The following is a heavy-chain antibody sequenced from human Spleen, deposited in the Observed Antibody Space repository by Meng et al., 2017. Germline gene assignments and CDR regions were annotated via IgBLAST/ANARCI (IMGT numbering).Heavy chain of an antibody. CDR1: GFTFSSYS. Sequence: GGSLRLSCAASGFTFSSYSMNWVRQAPGQGLEWISSISSSSSYIYYADSVKGRFTVSRDNAKNSLSLQMNSLRAEDTATYYCARDRSGYSYGTHFVYWGQGTLVTVSS. CDR3: ARDRSGYSYGTHFVY. D-gene: IGHD5-18*01. V-gene: IGHV3-21*06. CDR2: ISSSSSYI. J-gene: IGHJ4*02.